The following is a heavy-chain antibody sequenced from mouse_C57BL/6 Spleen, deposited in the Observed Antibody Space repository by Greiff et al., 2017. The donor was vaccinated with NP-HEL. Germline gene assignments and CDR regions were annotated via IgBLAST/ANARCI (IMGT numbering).Heavy chain of an antibody. D-gene: IGHD1-1*01. V-gene: IGHV7-3*01. CDR3: ARHYYYGSSYAWFAY. J-gene: IGHJ3*01. Sequence: DVMLVESGGGLVQPGGSLSLSCAASGFTFTDYYMSWVRQPPGKALEWLGFIRNKANGYTTEYSASVKGRFTISRENSQSILYLQMNALRAEDSATYYCARHYYYGSSYAWFAYWGQGTLVTVSA. CDR1: GFTFTDYY. CDR2: IRNKANGYTT.